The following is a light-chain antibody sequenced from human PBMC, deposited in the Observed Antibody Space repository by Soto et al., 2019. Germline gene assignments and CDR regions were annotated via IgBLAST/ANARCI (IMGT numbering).Light chain of an antibody. CDR3: QHYGGLWT. Sequence: DIQMTQSPSTLSASVGDRVTITCRASESITNRLAWYQQKPGKAPKVLIYDASNLQSGVPSRFSGSGFATEFLLTISSLQPDDFATYSCQHYGGLWTFGQGTKVDIK. J-gene: IGKJ1*01. V-gene: IGKV1-5*01. CDR1: ESITNR. CDR2: DAS.